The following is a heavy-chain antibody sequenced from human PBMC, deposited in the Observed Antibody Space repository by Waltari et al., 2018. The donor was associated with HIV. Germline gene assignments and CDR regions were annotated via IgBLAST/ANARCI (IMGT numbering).Heavy chain of an antibody. CDR3: ARYSGSPANWFDP. D-gene: IGHD1-26*01. V-gene: IGHV4-59*01. Sequence: QVQLQESGPGLVKPSETLSLPCTVSGGSISGYFWSWVRQPPGQGLEWIAYIYYTGSAKFNPSLNSQMAIAVGTSKNQFSLKLSSGTAADTAGYYCARYSGSPANWFDPWGRGTLVTVSP. CDR1: GGSISGYF. J-gene: IGHJ5*02. CDR2: IYYTGSA.